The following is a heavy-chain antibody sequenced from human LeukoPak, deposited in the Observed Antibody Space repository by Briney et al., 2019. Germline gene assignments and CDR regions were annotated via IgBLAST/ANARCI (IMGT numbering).Heavy chain of an antibody. J-gene: IGHJ4*02. CDR1: GFTFSNYS. D-gene: IGHD3-22*01. Sequence: GVSLRLSCAASGFTFSNYSMNWVRQAPGKGLEWVSSISSSSSYIYYADSVKGRFTISRDNTKNSVYLQMNSLRAEDTAVYYCARDPPHRFTMIEKDSWGQGILVTVSS. CDR3: ARDPPHRFTMIEKDS. V-gene: IGHV3-21*01. CDR2: ISSSSSYI.